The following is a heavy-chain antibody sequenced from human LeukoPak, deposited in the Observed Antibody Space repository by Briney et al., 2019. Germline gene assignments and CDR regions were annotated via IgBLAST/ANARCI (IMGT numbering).Heavy chain of an antibody. J-gene: IGHJ4*02. CDR2: INHSGST. CDR3: ARGTDIVVVPAAISV. Sequence: SETLSLTCAVSGGSFSGYYWSWIRQPPGKGLDWIGEINHSGSTNYNPSLKSRVTISVDTSKNQFSLKLSSVTAADTAVYFCARGTDIVVVPAAISVWGQGTLVTVSS. CDR1: GGSFSGYY. V-gene: IGHV4-34*01. D-gene: IGHD2-2*02.